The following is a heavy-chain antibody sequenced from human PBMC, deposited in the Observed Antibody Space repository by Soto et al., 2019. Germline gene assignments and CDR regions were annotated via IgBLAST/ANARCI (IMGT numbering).Heavy chain of an antibody. CDR1: GFAVSTDY. Sequence: GGSLRLSCAASGFAVSTDYLIWVRQAPGMGLECVSVIYDDGAAYYADSVRGRFTISRDNSKDTLYLQMNSLRAEDTAVYFCARGALYSYGSYFDCWGQGTLVTVSS. V-gene: IGHV3-53*01. CDR2: IYDDGAA. CDR3: ARGALYSYGSYFDC. D-gene: IGHD5-18*01. J-gene: IGHJ4*02.